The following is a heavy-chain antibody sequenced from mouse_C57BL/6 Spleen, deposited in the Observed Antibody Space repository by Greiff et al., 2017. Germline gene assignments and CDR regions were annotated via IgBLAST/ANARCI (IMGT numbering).Heavy chain of an antibody. Sequence: QVQLQQPGAELVMPGASVKLSCKASGYTFTSYWMNWVKQRPGQGLEWIGEIDPSDSSTNYNQKFKGKSTLTVDKSSSTAYMQLSSLTSEGSAVYYCARSGTWFDYWGQGTTLTVSS. CDR2: IDPSDSST. D-gene: IGHD4-1*01. J-gene: IGHJ2*01. CDR3: ARSGTWFDY. V-gene: IGHV1-69*01. CDR1: GYTFTSYW.